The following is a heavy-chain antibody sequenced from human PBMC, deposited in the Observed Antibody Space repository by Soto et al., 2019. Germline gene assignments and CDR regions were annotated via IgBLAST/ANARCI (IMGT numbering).Heavy chain of an antibody. CDR3: ARGVPDIVVVVAGPRGEGYYYYYMDV. CDR1: GGSISSYY. V-gene: IGHV4-59*01. J-gene: IGHJ6*03. Sequence: PSETLSLTCTVSGGSISSYYWSWIRQPPGKGLEWIGYIYYSGSTNYNPSLKSRVTISVDTSKNQFSLKLSSVTAADTAVYYCARGVPDIVVVVAGPRGEGYYYYYMDVWGKGTTVTVSS. CDR2: IYYSGST. D-gene: IGHD2-15*01.